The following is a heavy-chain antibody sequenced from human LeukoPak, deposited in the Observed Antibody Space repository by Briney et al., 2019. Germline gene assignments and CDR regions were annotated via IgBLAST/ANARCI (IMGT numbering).Heavy chain of an antibody. CDR1: GGSISSYY. CDR3: ARALILPPRYCSSTSCSPYFDY. V-gene: IGHV4-59*13. Sequence: SETLSLTCTVPGGSISSYYWSWIRQTPAKGLEWIEYIYYSRSINYNLSLKSRVTISVDTSKSQSYLKLSSVTAADTAVYYCARALILPPRYCSSTSCSPYFDYWGQGTLVTVSS. CDR2: IYYSRSI. J-gene: IGHJ4*02. D-gene: IGHD2-2*01.